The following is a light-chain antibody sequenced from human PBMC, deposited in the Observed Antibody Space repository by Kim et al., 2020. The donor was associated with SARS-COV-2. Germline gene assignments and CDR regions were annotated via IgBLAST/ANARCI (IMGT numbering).Light chain of an antibody. CDR1: ESLLHSNGYNY. J-gene: IGKJ1*01. Sequence: DIVMTQSPLSLPVSPGEPASISCRSSESLLHSNGYNYLDWYLQKPGQSPQLLIYLGSNRASGVPDRFSGSGSGTDFTLKISGVEAEDVGVYYCMQALHTRTFGQGTKVDIK. V-gene: IGKV2-28*01. CDR3: MQALHTRT. CDR2: LGS.